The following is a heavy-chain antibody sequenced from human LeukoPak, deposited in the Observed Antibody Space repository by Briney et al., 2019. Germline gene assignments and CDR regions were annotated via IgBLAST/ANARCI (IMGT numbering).Heavy chain of an antibody. CDR1: GFTFSSYA. V-gene: IGHV3-30-3*01. Sequence: GRSLRLSCAASGFTFSSYAMHWVRQAPGKGLEWVAVISYDGSNKYYADSVKGRFTISRDNSENTLYLQMNSLRAEDTAVYYCARDTTVAGFDYWGQGTLVTVSS. CDR3: ARDTTVAGFDY. CDR2: ISYDGSNK. J-gene: IGHJ4*02. D-gene: IGHD6-19*01.